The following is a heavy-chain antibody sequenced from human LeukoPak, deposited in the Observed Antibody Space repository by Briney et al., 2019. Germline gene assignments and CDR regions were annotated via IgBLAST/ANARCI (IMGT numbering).Heavy chain of an antibody. V-gene: IGHV3-23*01. D-gene: IGHD2-21*01. J-gene: IGHJ4*02. CDR1: GFTFTSYA. CDR3: AKEFPPNFPLYYFDY. CDR2: ISGSGGST. Sequence: GGSLRLSCAASGFTFTSYAMNWVRQAPGKGLEWVSGISGSGGSTYYADSVKGRFTSSRDNSNNTLHLQMNSLRAEDTAVYYCAKEFPPNFPLYYFDYWGQGTLVTVSS.